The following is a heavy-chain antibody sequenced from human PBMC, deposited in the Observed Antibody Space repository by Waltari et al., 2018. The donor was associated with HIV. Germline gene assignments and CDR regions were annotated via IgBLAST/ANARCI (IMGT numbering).Heavy chain of an antibody. CDR2: ISQGEIEN. CDR3: ARRAVWGGVIAGSSIDY. V-gene: IGHV3-7*01. D-gene: IGHD3-16*01. CDR1: GFTFSPNW. Sequence: EVQLVESGGGLVQPGGSLRLSCAGSGFTFSPNWLTWVRQAPGKGRGWEANISQGEIENDDVDSVEGCFTVTGDQAKDAGYVQRNRLGAEYTAVYYGARRAVWGGVIAGSSIDYWGQGTLVTVSS. J-gene: IGHJ4*02.